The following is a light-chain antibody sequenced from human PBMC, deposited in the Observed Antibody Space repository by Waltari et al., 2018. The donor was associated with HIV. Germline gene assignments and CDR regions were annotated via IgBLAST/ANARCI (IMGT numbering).Light chain of an antibody. CDR1: SSDVGRFKH. CDR2: DVT. CDR3: SSYGGGNTVL. Sequence: QSALNQPPSASGSPGQSVTIPCTRTSSDVGRFKHVSSYQQHPGKAPKLMIYDVTKWPSGVPDRFSGSKSGNTASLTVSGLQAEDEADYYCSSYGGGNTVLFGGGTRLTVL. V-gene: IGLV2-8*01. J-gene: IGLJ3*02.